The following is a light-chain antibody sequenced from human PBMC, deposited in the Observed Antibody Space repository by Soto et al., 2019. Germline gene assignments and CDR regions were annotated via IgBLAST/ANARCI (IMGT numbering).Light chain of an antibody. J-gene: IGKJ2*01. CDR3: QQYNNWPPET. CDR1: QSVSGN. CDR2: AAT. Sequence: EIVMTQSPAILSVSPGERATLSCRASQSVSGNLAWYQQTPGQPPRLLIYAATTRAPGVPDRFSGSGSGTDVSLTISSLQSEDFAVYYCQQYNNWPPETFGQGTQLEIK. V-gene: IGKV3-15*01.